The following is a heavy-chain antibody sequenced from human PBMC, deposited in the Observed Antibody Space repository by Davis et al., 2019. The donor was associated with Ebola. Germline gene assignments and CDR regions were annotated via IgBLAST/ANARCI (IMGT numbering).Heavy chain of an antibody. CDR1: GFVFRNYV. D-gene: IGHD2-15*01. CDR3: ARIRPRTRYCSGDTCYSFLDY. Sequence: GESLKISCAASGFVFRNYVMSWVRQAPGKGLEWVSAISGSGGSTYYAGSVKGRFTISRDNSKNTLYMQMNSLRAEDTAVYYCARIRPRTRYCSGDTCYSFLDYWGQGALVTVSS. CDR2: ISGSGGST. V-gene: IGHV3-23*01. J-gene: IGHJ4*02.